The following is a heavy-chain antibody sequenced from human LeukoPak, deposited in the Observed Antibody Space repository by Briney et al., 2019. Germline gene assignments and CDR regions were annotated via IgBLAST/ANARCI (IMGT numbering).Heavy chain of an antibody. V-gene: IGHV4-39*07. CDR1: GGSISSSSYY. CDR2: IYYSGST. CDR3: ARLHWGAIDY. Sequence: PSETLSLTCTVSGGSISSSSYYWGWICQPPGKGLEWIGSIYYSGSTYYNPSLKSRVTISVDTSKNQFSLKLSSVTAADTAVYYCARLHWGAIDYWGQGTLVTVSS. D-gene: IGHD7-27*01. J-gene: IGHJ4*02.